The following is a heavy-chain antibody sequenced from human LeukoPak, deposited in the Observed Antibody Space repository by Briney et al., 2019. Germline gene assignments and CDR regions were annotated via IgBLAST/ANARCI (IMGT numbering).Heavy chain of an antibody. CDR1: GFTFSNYA. CDR2: ISGGGGST. Sequence: GGSLRLSCAASGFTFSNYAMSWVRQAPGKGLEWVSAISGGGGSTYYADSVKGRFTISRDNSKNTLYLQMNSLRADDTAVYYCAKRSLAAAGTPAPFFDYWGRGTLVTVSS. CDR3: AKRSLAAAGTPAPFFDY. V-gene: IGHV3-23*01. D-gene: IGHD6-13*01. J-gene: IGHJ4*02.